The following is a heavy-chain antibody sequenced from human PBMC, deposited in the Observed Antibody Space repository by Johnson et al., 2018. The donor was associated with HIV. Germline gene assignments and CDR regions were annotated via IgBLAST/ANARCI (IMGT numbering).Heavy chain of an antibody. V-gene: IGHV3-66*03. J-gene: IGHJ3*02. D-gene: IGHD3-10*01. CDR3: AKDRGLSAFDI. CDR2: IYSGGST. CDR1: GFTVSSNY. Sequence: EKLVESGGGLIQPGGSLRLSCAASGFTVSSNYMSWVRQAPGKGLEWVSVIYSGGSTYYADSVKGRFTISRDNSKNTLYLQMNSLRAEDTAVYYCAKDRGLSAFDIWGQGTMVTVSS.